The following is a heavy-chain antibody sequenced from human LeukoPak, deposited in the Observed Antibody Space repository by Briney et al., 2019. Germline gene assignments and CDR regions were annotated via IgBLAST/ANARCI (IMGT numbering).Heavy chain of an antibody. V-gene: IGHV4-4*09. J-gene: IGHJ4*02. CDR1: GGSISSYY. D-gene: IGHD1-26*01. CDR2: IYTSGST. Sequence: SETLSLTCTVSGGSISSYYWSWIRQPPGKGLEWIGYIYTSGSTNYNPSLKSRVTISVDTSKNQFSLKLSSVTAADTAVYYCARHVRGSYSFSYFDYWGQGTLVTVSS. CDR3: ARHVRGSYSFSYFDY.